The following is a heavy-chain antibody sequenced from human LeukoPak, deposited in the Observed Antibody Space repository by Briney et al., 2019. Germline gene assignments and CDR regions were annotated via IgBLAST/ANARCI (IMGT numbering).Heavy chain of an antibody. CDR1: GFTFNRYS. V-gene: IGHV3-48*01. CDR3: ARDSPPDY. CDR2: ISSSSTI. Sequence: QPGGSLRLSCAASGFTFNRYSMNWVRQAPGKGLEWVSYISSSSTIYYADSVKGRFTISRDNAKNSLYLQMNSLRAEDTAVYYCARDSPPDYWGQGTLVTVSS. J-gene: IGHJ4*02.